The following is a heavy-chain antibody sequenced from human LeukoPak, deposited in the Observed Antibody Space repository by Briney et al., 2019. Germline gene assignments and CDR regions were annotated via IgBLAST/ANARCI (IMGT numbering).Heavy chain of an antibody. J-gene: IGHJ4*02. CDR1: GGSFSGYY. Sequence: SETLSLTCAVYGGSFSGYYWSWIRQPPGKGLEWIGEINHSGSTNYNPSLKSRVTISADTSKNQFSLKLSSVTAADTAVYYCARDGWLVGTVRRFDYWGQGTLVTVSS. D-gene: IGHD4-23*01. CDR3: ARDGWLVGTVRRFDY. V-gene: IGHV4-34*01. CDR2: INHSGST.